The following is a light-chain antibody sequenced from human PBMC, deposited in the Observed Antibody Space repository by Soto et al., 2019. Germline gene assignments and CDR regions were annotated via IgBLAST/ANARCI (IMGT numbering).Light chain of an antibody. CDR2: DVS. J-gene: IGLJ2*01. V-gene: IGLV2-14*01. Sequence: QSVLTQPASVSGSPGQWITISCTGTSTDVGGYNYVSWYQQHPGKAPKLMIYDVSNRPSGVSNRFSGSKSGNTSSLTISGLQAEDEADYYCSSYTSSSTRVFGGGTKLTVL. CDR1: STDVGGYNY. CDR3: SSYTSSSTRV.